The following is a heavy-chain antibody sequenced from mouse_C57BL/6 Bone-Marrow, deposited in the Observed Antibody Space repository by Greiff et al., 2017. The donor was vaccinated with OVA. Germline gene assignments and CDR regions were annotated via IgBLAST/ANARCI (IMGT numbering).Heavy chain of an antibody. CDR3: AKAIYYGFSAMDY. D-gene: IGHD2-2*01. Sequence: VQLQQSGAELVKPGASVKMSCKASGYTFPSYWLTWVKQRPGQGLEWIGDIYPGSGSTNYNEKFKSKATLTVDTSSSTAYMQLSSLTSEDSAVYYCAKAIYYGFSAMDYWGQGTSVTVSS. V-gene: IGHV1-55*01. CDR1: GYTFPSYW. CDR2: IYPGSGST. J-gene: IGHJ4*01.